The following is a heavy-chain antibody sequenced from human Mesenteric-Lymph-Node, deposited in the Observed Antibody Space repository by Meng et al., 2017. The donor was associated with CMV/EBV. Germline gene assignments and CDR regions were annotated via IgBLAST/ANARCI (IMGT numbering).Heavy chain of an antibody. J-gene: IGHJ6*02. CDR1: GGTFSSYA. V-gene: IGHV1-69*06. Sequence: SVKVSCKASGGTFSSYAISWVRQAPGQGLEWMGGIIPIFGTANYAQKFQGRVTITADRSTSTAYMELSSLRSEDTAVYYCARDRVSIMLLPTSRKGTYYYYGMDVWGQGTTVTVSS. CDR3: ARDRVSIMLLPTSRKGTYYYYGMDV. CDR2: IIPIFGTA. D-gene: IGHD1-26*01.